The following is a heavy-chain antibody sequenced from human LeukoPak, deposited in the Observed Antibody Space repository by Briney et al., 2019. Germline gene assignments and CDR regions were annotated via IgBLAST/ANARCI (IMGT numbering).Heavy chain of an antibody. J-gene: IGHJ5*02. Sequence: SETLSLTCTVSGGSISSYYWSWIRQPPGKGLEWIGEINHSGSTNYNPSLKSRVTISVDTSKNQFSLKLSSVTAADTAVYYCARQPLRFLEWLLDNWFDPWGQGTLVTVSS. D-gene: IGHD3-3*01. CDR1: GGSISSYY. CDR2: INHSGST. V-gene: IGHV4-34*01. CDR3: ARQPLRFLEWLLDNWFDP.